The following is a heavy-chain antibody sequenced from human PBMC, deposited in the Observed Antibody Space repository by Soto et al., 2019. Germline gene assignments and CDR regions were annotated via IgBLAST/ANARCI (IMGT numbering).Heavy chain of an antibody. D-gene: IGHD6-6*01. CDR2: INAGNGNT. V-gene: IGHV1-3*01. CDR3: ARDSSSSLDWFDP. Sequence: QVQLVQSGAEAKKPGALVKVSCKASGYTFTDYAMHWVRQAPGQRLEWMGWINAGNGNTKYSQKFQDRVTITRDTSASTVYMDLSSLRFEDTAIYYCARDSSSSLDWFDPWGQGTLVTVSS. CDR1: GYTFTDYA. J-gene: IGHJ5*02.